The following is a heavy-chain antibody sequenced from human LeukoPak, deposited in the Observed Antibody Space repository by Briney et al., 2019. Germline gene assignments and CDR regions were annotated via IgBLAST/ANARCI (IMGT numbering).Heavy chain of an antibody. CDR1: GYTFPAYF. J-gene: IGHJ4*02. V-gene: IGHV1-2*02. CDR2: INPNSGGT. CDR3: RRDQSNSYVY. D-gene: IGHD5-18*01. Sequence: ASVTVSCKASGYTFPAYFIHWVRQAPGQGPEWMGWINPNSGGTNYAQKFQGRVTMTRGTSISTAYMELSSLKSDDTAVFYCRRDQSNSYVYWGQETLVTVSS.